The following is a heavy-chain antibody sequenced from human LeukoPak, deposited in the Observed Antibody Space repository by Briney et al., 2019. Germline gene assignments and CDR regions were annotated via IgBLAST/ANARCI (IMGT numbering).Heavy chain of an antibody. CDR3: ARRKHNGVKGIAAADWFDL. CDR1: GYTFTGYY. J-gene: IGHJ5*02. CDR2: INPNSGGT. D-gene: IGHD6-13*01. V-gene: IGHV1-2*02. Sequence: PGASVKVSCKASGYTFTGYYMHWVRQAPGQGLEWMGWINPNSGGTNYAQKFQGRVTMTRDTSISTAYMELSRLRSDDTAVYHCARRKHNGVKGIAAADWFDLWGQGTLVTVSS.